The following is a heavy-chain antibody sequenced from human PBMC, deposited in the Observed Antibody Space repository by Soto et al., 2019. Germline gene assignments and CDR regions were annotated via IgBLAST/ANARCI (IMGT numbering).Heavy chain of an antibody. CDR2: IKQDGSEK. D-gene: IGHD1-7*01. CDR1: GFTFSSYW. V-gene: IGHV3-7*01. CDR3: ARGEPVLWNYVYLDY. Sequence: GGSLRLSCAASGFTFSSYWMSWVRQAPGKGLEWVANIKQDGSEKYYVDSVKGRFTISRDNAKNSLYLQMNSLRAEDTAVYYCARGEPVLWNYVYLDYWGQGTLVTVSS. J-gene: IGHJ4*02.